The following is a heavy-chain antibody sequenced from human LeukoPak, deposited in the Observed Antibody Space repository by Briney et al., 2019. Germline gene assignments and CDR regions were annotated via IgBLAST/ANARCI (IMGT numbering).Heavy chain of an antibody. V-gene: IGHV3-49*04. CDR2: IRSKAYRGTT. CDR3: SRGPIELWIHNAMDV. Sequence: GGSLRLSCTASGFTFGDHAMSWVRQAPGKGLEWVGFIRSKAYRGTTEYAASVKGRFTISRDDSNSIAYLQMNSLEPEDTAVYFRSRGPIELWIHNAMDVWGRGTTVTVSS. J-gene: IGHJ6*02. D-gene: IGHD5-18*01. CDR1: GFTFGDHA.